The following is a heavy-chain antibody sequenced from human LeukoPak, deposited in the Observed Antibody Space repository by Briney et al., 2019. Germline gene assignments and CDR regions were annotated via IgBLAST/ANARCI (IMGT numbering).Heavy chain of an antibody. J-gene: IGHJ4*02. Sequence: KPGGSLRLSCAASGFTFSSYSMNWVRQAPGKGLEWVSSISSSSSYIYYADSVKGRFTISRDNAKNSPYLQMNSLRAEDTAVYYCAREGRNYYDSSGYYPWWGQGTLVTVSS. CDR1: GFTFSSYS. CDR3: AREGRNYYDSSGYYPW. D-gene: IGHD3-22*01. CDR2: ISSSSSYI. V-gene: IGHV3-21*01.